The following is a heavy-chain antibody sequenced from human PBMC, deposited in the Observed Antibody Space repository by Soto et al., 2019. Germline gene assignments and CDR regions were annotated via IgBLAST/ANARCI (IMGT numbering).Heavy chain of an antibody. CDR2: IWYDGSNK. CDR1: GFTFSSYG. CDR3: ARDSPRSVAGPLIYY. J-gene: IGHJ4*02. Sequence: PGGSLRLSCAASGFTFSSYGMHWVRQAPGKGLEWVAVIWYDGSNKYYADSVKGRFTISRDNSKNTLYLQMNSLRAEDTAVYYCARDSPRSVAGPLIYYWAQGTLVTVSS. D-gene: IGHD6-19*01. V-gene: IGHV3-33*01.